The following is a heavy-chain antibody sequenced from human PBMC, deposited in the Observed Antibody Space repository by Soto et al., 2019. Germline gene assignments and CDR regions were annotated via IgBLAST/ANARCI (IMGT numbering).Heavy chain of an antibody. CDR2: INPSGGST. J-gene: IGHJ4*02. CDR1: GYIFTNHY. V-gene: IGHV1-46*01. Sequence: GASVKVSCKASGYIFTNHYIHWVRQAPGQGLEWMGIINPSGGSTNYLQKFQGRITMTRDTSTSTVYMELSSLRSEDTAVYFCARADYYDSSGFYYDCWGQGSLLTVSS. CDR3: ARADYYDSSGFYYDC. D-gene: IGHD3-22*01.